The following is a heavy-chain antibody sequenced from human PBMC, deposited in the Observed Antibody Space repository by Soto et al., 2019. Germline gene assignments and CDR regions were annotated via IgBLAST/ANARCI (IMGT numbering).Heavy chain of an antibody. J-gene: IGHJ4*02. Sequence: ASVKVSCKASGYTFTSYGISWVRQAPGQGLEWMGIINPSGGSTSYAQKFQGRVTMTRDTSTSTVYMEMSSLRSEDTAVYYCARDSGYYYDSSGYYHGYWGQGTQVTVSS. D-gene: IGHD3-22*01. CDR2: INPSGGST. CDR1: GYTFTSYG. CDR3: ARDSGYYYDSSGYYHGY. V-gene: IGHV1-46*01.